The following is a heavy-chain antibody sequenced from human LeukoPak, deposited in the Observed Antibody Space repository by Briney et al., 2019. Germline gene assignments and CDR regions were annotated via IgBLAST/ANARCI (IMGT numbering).Heavy chain of an antibody. CDR2: IIPIFGTA. D-gene: IGHD2-2*02. CDR3: SSSRDIVVVPAAISRTYNWFDP. CDR1: GGTFSSYA. Sequence: GASVKVSCKASGGTFSSYAISWVRQAPGQGLEWMGGIIPIFGTANYAQKFQGRVTITADESTSTAYMELGSQRSEDTAGYYCSSSRDIVVVPAAISRTYNWFDPWGQGPLVPVSS. V-gene: IGHV1-69*13. J-gene: IGHJ5*02.